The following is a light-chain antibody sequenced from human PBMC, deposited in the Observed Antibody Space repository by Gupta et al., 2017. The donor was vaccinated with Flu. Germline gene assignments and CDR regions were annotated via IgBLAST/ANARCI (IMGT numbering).Light chain of an antibody. J-gene: IGLJ3*02. Sequence: SSELTQDPAVSVALGQTVRITCQGDSLRRYYASWYQQKPGQAPVLVIYGKNNRPSGIPDRFSGSSSGNTASLTITGAQAEDEADYYCNSRDSSGNHWVCGGGTKLTVL. CDR1: SLRRYY. CDR3: NSRDSSGNHWV. V-gene: IGLV3-19*01. CDR2: GKN.